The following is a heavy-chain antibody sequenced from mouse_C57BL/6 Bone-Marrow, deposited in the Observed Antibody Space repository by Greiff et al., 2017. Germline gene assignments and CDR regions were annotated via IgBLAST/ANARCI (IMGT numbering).Heavy chain of an antibody. J-gene: IGHJ2*01. CDR1: GFTFSDYY. Sequence: EVKLVESGGGLVQPGGSLKLSCAASGFTFSDYYMYWVRQTPEKRLEWVAYISNGGGSTYYPDTVKGRFTISRDNAKNTLYLQMSRLKSEDTAMXYCARQGYYGSSYYWGQGTTLTVSS. D-gene: IGHD1-1*01. CDR2: ISNGGGST. V-gene: IGHV5-12*01. CDR3: ARQGYYGSSYY.